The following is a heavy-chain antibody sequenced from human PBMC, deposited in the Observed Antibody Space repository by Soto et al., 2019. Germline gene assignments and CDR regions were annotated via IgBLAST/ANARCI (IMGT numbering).Heavy chain of an antibody. Sequence: SETLSLTCTVSCGSISSDYWSWIRQPPGKGLEWIGYIYYSGSTNYNPSLKSRVTISVDTSKNQFSLKLSSVTAADTAVYYCASYPPLDNYYYYGMYVWGQGTTVTVSS. V-gene: IGHV4-59*01. J-gene: IGHJ6*02. CDR3: ASYPPLDNYYYYGMYV. D-gene: IGHD6-6*01. CDR2: IYYSGST. CDR1: CGSISSDY.